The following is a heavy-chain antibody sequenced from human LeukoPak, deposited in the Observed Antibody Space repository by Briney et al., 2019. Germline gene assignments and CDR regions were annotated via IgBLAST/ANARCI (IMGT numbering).Heavy chain of an antibody. J-gene: IGHJ4*02. CDR2: IGAYSGNT. D-gene: IGHD6-19*01. Sequence: ASVKVSCKASGYTFTRHGISWVRQAPGQGLEWMGWIGAYSGNTKYAQKFQGRVTVTTDTSTSTACMELRSLRSDDTAVYYCAREGWGTYSSGPYCLDYWGQGTLVTVSS. V-gene: IGHV1-18*04. CDR3: AREGWGTYSSGPYCLDY. CDR1: GYTFTRHG.